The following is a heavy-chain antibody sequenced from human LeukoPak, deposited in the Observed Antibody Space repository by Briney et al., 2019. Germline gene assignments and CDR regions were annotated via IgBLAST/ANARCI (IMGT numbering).Heavy chain of an antibody. CDR3: ARARLGYSGYDPQLRY. CDR2: ISAYNGNT. CDR1: GYTFTSYG. Sequence: ASVKVSCKASGYTFTSYGISWVRQAPGQGLEWMGWISAYNGNTNYAQKLQGRVTMTRNTSISTAYMELSSLRSEDTAVYYCARARLGYSGYDPQLRYWGQGTLVTVSS. J-gene: IGHJ4*02. V-gene: IGHV1-18*01. D-gene: IGHD5-12*01.